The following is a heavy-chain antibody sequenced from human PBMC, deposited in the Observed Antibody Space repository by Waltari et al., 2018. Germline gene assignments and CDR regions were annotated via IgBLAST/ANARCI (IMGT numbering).Heavy chain of an antibody. Sequence: QVQLQESGPGLVKPSETLSLTCTVSGGSISSYYWRWIRQPPGKGLEWIGYIYYGGSTNYNPSLKSRVTISVDTSKNQFSLKLSSVTAADTAVYYCARSGYYDRGGYYGMDVWGQGTTVTVSS. V-gene: IGHV4-59*01. CDR2: IYYGGST. D-gene: IGHD3-3*01. CDR3: ARSGYYDRGGYYGMDV. J-gene: IGHJ6*02. CDR1: GGSISSYY.